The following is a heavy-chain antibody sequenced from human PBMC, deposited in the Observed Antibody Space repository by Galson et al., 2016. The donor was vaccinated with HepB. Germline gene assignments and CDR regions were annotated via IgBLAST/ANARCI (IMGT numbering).Heavy chain of an antibody. D-gene: IGHD5-18*01. J-gene: IGHJ4*02. CDR3: ARVDGRGYSYRADY. V-gene: IGHV1-18*04. CDR2: ISTYNGNR. Sequence: SVKVSCKASGYTFSNYAIYWVRQAPGQGLEWMGWISTYNGNRNSAQKFQDRVTMTADTSTRTAYMELRSLISDDTAIYYCARVDGRGYSYRADYWGQGTLITVSS. CDR1: GYTFSNYA.